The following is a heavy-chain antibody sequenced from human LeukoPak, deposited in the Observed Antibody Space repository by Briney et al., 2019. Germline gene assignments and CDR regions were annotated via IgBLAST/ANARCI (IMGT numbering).Heavy chain of an antibody. J-gene: IGHJ6*02. CDR3: ARATAAAGSMDV. Sequence: ASVKVSCKASGSTFTNYDVNWVRQATGQGLEWMGWMNPNSGNTGYAQKFQGRVTMTRNTSISTAYMELSSLRSEDTAVYYCARATAAAGSMDVWGQGTTVTVSS. CDR2: MNPNSGNT. CDR1: GSTFTNYD. D-gene: IGHD6-13*01. V-gene: IGHV1-8*02.